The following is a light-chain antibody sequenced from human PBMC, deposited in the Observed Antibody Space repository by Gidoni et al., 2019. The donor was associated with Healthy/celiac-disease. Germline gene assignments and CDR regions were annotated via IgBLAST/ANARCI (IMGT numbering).Light chain of an antibody. Sequence: EIVLTQSPGTLSVSPGDRATLSCRASQSVSSSYLAWYQQKPGQAPRLLIYGASSRATGIPDRFSGSGSGTDFTLTISRLEPEDFAVYYCQQYGSSPWTFXQXTKVEIK. V-gene: IGKV3-20*01. CDR2: GAS. CDR1: QSVSSSY. CDR3: QQYGSSPWT. J-gene: IGKJ1*01.